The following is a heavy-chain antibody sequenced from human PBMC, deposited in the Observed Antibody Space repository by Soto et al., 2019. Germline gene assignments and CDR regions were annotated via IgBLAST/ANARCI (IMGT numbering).Heavy chain of an antibody. Sequence: QVQLVQSGAEVKKPGASVKVSCKASGYTFTSYGISWVQQAPGQGLEWMGWIRAYNGKTNYAQKLQGRVTMTTDTSTSTAYMELRRLRADDTAVYYCARVIAAAADCEYWGQGTLVTVSS. D-gene: IGHD6-13*01. CDR2: IRAYNGKT. V-gene: IGHV1-18*01. J-gene: IGHJ4*02. CDR3: ARVIAAAADCEY. CDR1: GYTFTSYG.